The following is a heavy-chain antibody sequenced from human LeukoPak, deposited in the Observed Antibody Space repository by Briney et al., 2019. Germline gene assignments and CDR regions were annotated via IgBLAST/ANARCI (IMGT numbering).Heavy chain of an antibody. V-gene: IGHV4-4*07. D-gene: IGHD3-3*01. CDR2: IYTSGST. CDR1: GGSISSYY. J-gene: IGHJ5*02. Sequence: SETLSLTCTVSGGSISSYYWSWIRQPAGKGLEWIGRIYTSGSTNYNPSLKSRVTMSVDTSKDQFSLKLSSVTAADTAVYYCARASTIFGVVSNWFDPWGQGTLVTVSS. CDR3: ARASTIFGVVSNWFDP.